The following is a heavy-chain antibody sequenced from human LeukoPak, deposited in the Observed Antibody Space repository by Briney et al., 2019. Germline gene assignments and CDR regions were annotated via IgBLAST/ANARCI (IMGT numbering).Heavy chain of an antibody. J-gene: IGHJ4*02. CDR3: ARSDRSGFYFDDY. D-gene: IGHD3-22*01. CDR1: GYTFTSYA. V-gene: IGHV1-18*01. Sequence: ASVKVSCKASGYTFTSYAISWVRQAPGQGLEWMGWISAYNGNTSYAQKIQGRVTMTTDTSTSTAYMELRSLRSDDTAVYYCARSDRSGFYFDDYWGQGTLVTVSS. CDR2: ISAYNGNT.